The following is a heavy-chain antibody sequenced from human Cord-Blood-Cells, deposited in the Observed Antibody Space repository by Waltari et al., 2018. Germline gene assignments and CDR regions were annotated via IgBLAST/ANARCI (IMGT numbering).Heavy chain of an antibody. J-gene: IGHJ4*02. D-gene: IGHD3-16*01. Sequence: QVQLVQSGAEVKTSGASVRVFCKASGYPFISHHLTWVRQATGQGLEWMGWMNPNSGNTGYAQKFQGRVTMTRNTSISTAYMELSSLRSEDTAVYYCARDLMGDFDYWGQGTLVTVSS. CDR2: MNPNSGNT. CDR1: GYPFISHH. CDR3: ARDLMGDFDY. V-gene: IGHV1-8*01.